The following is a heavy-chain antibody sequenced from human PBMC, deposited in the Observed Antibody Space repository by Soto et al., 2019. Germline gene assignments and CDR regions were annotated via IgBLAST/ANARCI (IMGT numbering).Heavy chain of an antibody. CDR1: GFTFSKYG. CDR3: ARDQGSMMAVDY. V-gene: IGHV3-23*01. Sequence: EVQLLESGGGLVQPGGSLRLSCAAFGFTFSKYGMTWVRQAPGKGLEWVSAISGSAASTYYADSVRGRFTISRDNSKNTLYLQMNSLRAEDTAVYYCARDQGSMMAVDYWGQGTLVTVSS. D-gene: IGHD3-22*01. J-gene: IGHJ4*02. CDR2: ISGSAAST.